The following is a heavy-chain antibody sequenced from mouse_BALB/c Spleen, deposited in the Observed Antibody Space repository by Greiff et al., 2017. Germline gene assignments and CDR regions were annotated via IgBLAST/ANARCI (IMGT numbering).Heavy chain of an antibody. Sequence: VQLQQPGAELVRPGASVKLSCKASGYTFTSYWINWVKQRPGQGLEWIGNIYPSDSYTNYNQKFKDKATLTVDKSSSTAYMQLSSPTSEDSAVYYCTRSHYYEGYYAMDYWGQGTSVTVSS. J-gene: IGHJ4*01. CDR3: TRSHYYEGYYAMDY. V-gene: IGHV1-69*02. CDR2: IYPSDSYT. D-gene: IGHD1-2*01. CDR1: GYTFTSYW.